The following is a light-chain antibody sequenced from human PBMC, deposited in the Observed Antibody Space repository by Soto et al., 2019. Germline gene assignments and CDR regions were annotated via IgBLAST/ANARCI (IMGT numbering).Light chain of an antibody. J-gene: IGKJ2*01. Sequence: ETVMTQSPATLAVSPGERVTLSCRASQNVTTKLAWYQQKPGQGPRLLIYGASIRATGIPARFSGSGSGTEFTLTISSLKPEDFAVYFCQQYNYWLVYTFGQGTKLEIK. CDR2: GAS. V-gene: IGKV3-15*01. CDR3: QQYNYWLVYT. CDR1: QNVTTK.